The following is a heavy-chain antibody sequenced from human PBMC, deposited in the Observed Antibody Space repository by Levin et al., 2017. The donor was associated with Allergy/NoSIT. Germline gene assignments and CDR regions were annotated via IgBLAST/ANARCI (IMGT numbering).Heavy chain of an antibody. D-gene: IGHD3-22*01. CDR1: GYTFTSYG. Sequence: GESLKISCKASGYTFTSYGISWVRQAPGQGLEWMGWISAYNGNTNYAQKLQGRVTMTTDTSTSTAYMELRSLRSDDTAVYYCAREAPNYYDSSGYYYHWGQGTLVTVSS. V-gene: IGHV1-18*01. CDR3: AREAPNYYDSSGYYYH. CDR2: ISAYNGNT. J-gene: IGHJ4*02.